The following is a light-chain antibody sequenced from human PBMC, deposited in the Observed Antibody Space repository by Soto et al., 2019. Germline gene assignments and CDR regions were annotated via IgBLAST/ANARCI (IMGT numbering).Light chain of an antibody. CDR2: GAS. J-gene: IGKJ1*01. Sequence: EIVLTQSPGTLSLSPGEGATLSCRASQSINSFLASYQQRRGQAPRLLIHGASNRATGIPDRFSGSGSGPDFTLTISRLEPEDFAVYYCQQYGGSPRTFGQGTKVDIK. CDR3: QQYGGSPRT. V-gene: IGKV3-20*01. CDR1: QSINSF.